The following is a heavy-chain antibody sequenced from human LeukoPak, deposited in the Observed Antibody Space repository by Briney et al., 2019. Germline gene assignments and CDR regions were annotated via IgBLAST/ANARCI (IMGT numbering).Heavy chain of an antibody. Sequence: GASVKVSCKASGYTFTSYAMNWVRQAPGQGLEWMGWINTNTGNPTYAQGFTGRFVFSLDTSVSTAYLQISSLKAEDTAVYYCARGLYSSGWYNWFDPWGQGTLVTVSS. J-gene: IGHJ5*02. CDR3: ARGLYSSGWYNWFDP. CDR1: GYTFTSYA. D-gene: IGHD6-19*01. CDR2: INTNTGNP. V-gene: IGHV7-4-1*02.